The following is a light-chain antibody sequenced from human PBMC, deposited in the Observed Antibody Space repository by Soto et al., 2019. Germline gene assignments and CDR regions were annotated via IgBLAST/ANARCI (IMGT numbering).Light chain of an antibody. CDR2: DVS. CDR1: SSDIGGYNW. CDR3: SSYIDTSTHVV. J-gene: IGLJ2*01. Sequence: QSALTQPASVSGSPGQSITISCAGTSSDIGGYNWVSWYQQHPGKAPKLIIYDVSNRPSGVSNRFSGSKSGNTASLTISGLQAEDESDYYCSSYIDTSTHVVFGGGTKLTVL. V-gene: IGLV2-14*01.